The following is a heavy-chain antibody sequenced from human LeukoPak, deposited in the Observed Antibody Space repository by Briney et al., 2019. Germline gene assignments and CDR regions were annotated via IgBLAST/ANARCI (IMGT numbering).Heavy chain of an antibody. CDR2: IAADGAS. D-gene: IGHD3-3*01. J-gene: IGHJ4*02. Sequence: GGSLRLSCAGFDSTFRSHDMSWVRQTLQEGLEWVSSIAADGASFYADSVRGRFTISRDKSESILYLQMNSLRADDTAIYYCAKGPNFYSWRAVDYWGQGSLVTVSS. V-gene: IGHV3-23*01. CDR3: AKGPNFYSWRAVDY. CDR1: DSTFRSHD.